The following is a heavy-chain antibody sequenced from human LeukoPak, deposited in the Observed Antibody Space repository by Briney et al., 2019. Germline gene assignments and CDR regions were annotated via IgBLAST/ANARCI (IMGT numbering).Heavy chain of an antibody. CDR2: INPSVGST. CDR1: GYTFTSYY. D-gene: IGHD2-21*02. J-gene: IGHJ3*02. Sequence: ASVKVSCKASGYTFTSYYMHWVRQAPRQGFEWMGIINPSVGSTSYTQKFQGRVTMTRDTSTSTVYMELSSLRSEDTAVYYCARDIIVVTAIQAPPHAFDIWGEGTMVTVSS. V-gene: IGHV1-46*01. CDR3: ARDIIVVTAIQAPPHAFDI.